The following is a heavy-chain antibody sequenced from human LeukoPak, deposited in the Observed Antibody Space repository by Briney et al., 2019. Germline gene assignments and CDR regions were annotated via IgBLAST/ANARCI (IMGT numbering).Heavy chain of an antibody. J-gene: IGHJ4*02. V-gene: IGHV1-69*10. D-gene: IGHD2-15*01. Sequence: SVKVSCKASGDTFNDYTFSWVRQAPGQGREWMGGIMPFLDVANYAPKFQGRVTLTADKSTSTAYMELSNLTSEDTAVYYCARDHCSGGSCHGGHWGQGTLVTVSS. CDR1: GDTFNDYT. CDR3: ARDHCSGGSCHGGH. CDR2: IMPFLDVA.